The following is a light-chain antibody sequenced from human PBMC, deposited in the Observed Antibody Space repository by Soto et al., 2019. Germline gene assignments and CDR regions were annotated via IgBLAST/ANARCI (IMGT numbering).Light chain of an antibody. Sequence: QSVLTQPPSASGSPGQSITISCTGTNSDVGGYNYVSWYQQHPGKAPKLMIYEVSKRPSGVSYRFSGSKSGNTASLTVSGLQAEDEADYYCSSYRGSNTLLFGGGTKLTVL. J-gene: IGLJ2*01. CDR3: SSYRGSNTLL. V-gene: IGLV2-8*01. CDR2: EVS. CDR1: NSDVGGYNY.